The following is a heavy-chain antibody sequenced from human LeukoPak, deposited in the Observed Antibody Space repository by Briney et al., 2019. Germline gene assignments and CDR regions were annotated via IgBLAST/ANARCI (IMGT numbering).Heavy chain of an antibody. Sequence: SETLSLTCTVPGGSISSYYWSWIRQPPGKGLEWIGYIYYSGGTSYNPSLNSRVTISLDTSNNQVSLRLSSVTAADTAVYYCAKGGTYGGGADYWGQGTLVTVSS. CDR1: GGSISSYY. D-gene: IGHD1-26*01. CDR2: IYYSGGT. V-gene: IGHV4-59*01. J-gene: IGHJ4*02. CDR3: AKGGTYGGGADY.